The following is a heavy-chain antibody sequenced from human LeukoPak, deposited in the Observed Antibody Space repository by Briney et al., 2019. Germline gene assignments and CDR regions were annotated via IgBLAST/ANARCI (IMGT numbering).Heavy chain of an antibody. CDR3: ARVSSPYGSGSYGLWFDP. CDR2: ISGYDGRT. CDR1: GFPFSSYA. Sequence: GGSLRLSCAASGFPFSSYAMSWVRQAPGTGLERVSAISGYDGRTYYSDSVKGRFTISRDNSRNTLYLQMNSLRAEDTAVYYCARVSSPYGSGSYGLWFDPWGQGTLVTVSS. V-gene: IGHV3-23*01. D-gene: IGHD3-10*01. J-gene: IGHJ5*02.